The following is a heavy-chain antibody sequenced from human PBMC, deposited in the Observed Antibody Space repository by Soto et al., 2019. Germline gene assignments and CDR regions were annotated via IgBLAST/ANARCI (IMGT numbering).Heavy chain of an antibody. CDR2: MNPNSGNT. J-gene: IGHJ3*01. CDR3: ARGVHYDDAFDL. CDR1: GYTFTRYD. V-gene: IGHV1-8*01. Sequence: QVQLVQSGAEVKKPGASVKVSCKASGYTFTRYDINWVRQATGQGLEWMGWMNPNSGNTGYAQKFQGRVTMTRNNSIRTAYMELSSVRSEDTAVYYCARGVHYDDAFDLWGQGTMVTVSS. D-gene: IGHD3-22*01.